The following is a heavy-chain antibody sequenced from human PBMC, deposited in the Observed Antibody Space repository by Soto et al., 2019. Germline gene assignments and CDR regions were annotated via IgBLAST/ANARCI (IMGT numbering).Heavy chain of an antibody. CDR1: GFTFSSYA. D-gene: IGHD1-26*01. J-gene: IGHJ3*02. CDR3: ARDVGFSATACFDI. Sequence: QVQLVESGGGVVQPGRSLRLSCAASGFTFSSYAMHWVRQAPGKGLEWVAVISYDGSNKYYADSVKGRFTISRDNSKNTLYRQMNSLRAEDTAVYYCARDVGFSATACFDIWGQGTMVTVSS. V-gene: IGHV3-30-3*01. CDR2: ISYDGSNK.